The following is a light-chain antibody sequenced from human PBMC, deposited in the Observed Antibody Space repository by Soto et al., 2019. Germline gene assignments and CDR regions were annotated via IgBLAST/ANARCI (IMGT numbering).Light chain of an antibody. Sequence: EIVLTQSPGTLSLSPGERATLSCRASQSVSSNYLAWYQQRPGQAPRLLVYGASRRASGIPDRFGGSGSGTDFTLTISRLEPEDFAVYYCQHYGASPQTFGQGTRVEIK. CDR3: QHYGASPQT. J-gene: IGKJ1*01. V-gene: IGKV3-20*01. CDR2: GAS. CDR1: QSVSSNY.